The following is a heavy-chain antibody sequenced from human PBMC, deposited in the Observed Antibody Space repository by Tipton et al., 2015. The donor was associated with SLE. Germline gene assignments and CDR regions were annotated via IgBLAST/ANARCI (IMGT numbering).Heavy chain of an antibody. D-gene: IGHD2-21*02. CDR3: ARGMVTWRGAIVGVDV. Sequence: TLSLTCTVSGGSISSSSYYWGWIRQPPGKGLDWIGYISYGGGTNYNPSLKSRVTISVDMAKNQFSLKLTSVTAADTAVYYCARGMVTWRGAIVGVDVWGQGTTVNVSS. J-gene: IGHJ6*02. CDR1: GGSISSSSYY. V-gene: IGHV4-61*05. CDR2: ISYGGGT.